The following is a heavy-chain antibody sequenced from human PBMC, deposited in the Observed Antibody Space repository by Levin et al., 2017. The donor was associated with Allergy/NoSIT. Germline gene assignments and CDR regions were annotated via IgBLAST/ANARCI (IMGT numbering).Heavy chain of an antibody. CDR1: GFTFSNYG. J-gene: IGHJ3*02. V-gene: IGHV3-30*03. Sequence: GESLKISCAASGFTFSNYGMHWVRQAPGKGLEWVAVMSSDGNNKYYVDSVKGRFTISRDNSKNTLFLQMNSLRPEDTAVYYCALNIAVAGDAFHIWGQGTRVTVSS. D-gene: IGHD6-19*01. CDR3: ALNIAVAGDAFHI. CDR2: MSSDGNNK.